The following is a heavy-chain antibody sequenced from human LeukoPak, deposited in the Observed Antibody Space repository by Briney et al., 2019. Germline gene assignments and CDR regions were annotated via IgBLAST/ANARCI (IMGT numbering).Heavy chain of an antibody. CDR2: IYYSGYT. J-gene: IGHJ4*02. CDR1: GDSIRSGDYY. Sequence: PSETLSLTCTVSGDSIRSGDYYWSWIRQHPGKGLEWIGYIYYSGYTYYNLSLKSRVTISVDTSKNQFSLKLISVTAADTAVYYCARCIAVAGEYDYWGQGTLVTVSS. CDR3: ARCIAVAGEYDY. D-gene: IGHD6-19*01. V-gene: IGHV4-31*02.